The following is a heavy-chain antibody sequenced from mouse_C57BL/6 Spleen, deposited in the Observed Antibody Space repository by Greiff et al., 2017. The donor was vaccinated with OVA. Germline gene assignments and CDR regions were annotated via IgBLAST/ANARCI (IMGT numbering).Heavy chain of an antibody. CDR2: ISGGGGNT. J-gene: IGHJ2*01. Sequence: EVMLVESGGGLVKPGGSLKLSCAASGFTFSSYTMSWVRQTPEKRLEWVATISGGGGNTYYPDSVKGRFTISRDNAKNTLYLQMSSLRSEDTALYYCARHEGSGYFDYWGQGTTLTVSS. CDR1: GFTFSSYT. D-gene: IGHD3-2*02. CDR3: ARHEGSGYFDY. V-gene: IGHV5-9*01.